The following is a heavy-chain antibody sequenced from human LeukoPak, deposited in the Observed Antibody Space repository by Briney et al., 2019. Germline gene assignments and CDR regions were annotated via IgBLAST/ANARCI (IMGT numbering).Heavy chain of an antibody. V-gene: IGHV4-34*01. CDR1: GGSFSGYY. Sequence: PSETLSLTCAVYGGSFSGYYWSWIRQPPGKGLEWIGEINHSGSTNYNPSLKSRVTISVDTSKNQFSLKLSSVTAADTAVYYCARRISGNSGWYRRPFDYWGQGTLVTVSS. CDR3: ARRISGNSGWYRRPFDY. D-gene: IGHD6-19*01. CDR2: INHSGST. J-gene: IGHJ4*02.